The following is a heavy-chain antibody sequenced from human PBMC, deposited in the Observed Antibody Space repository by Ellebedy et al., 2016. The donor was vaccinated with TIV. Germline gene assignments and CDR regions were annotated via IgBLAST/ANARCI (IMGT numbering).Heavy chain of an antibody. CDR2: ISYDGSNI. D-gene: IGHD3-22*01. CDR3: VRDRRYDSSGYYI. J-gene: IGHJ1*01. Sequence: GGSLRLSXVASRFTFTSYGMHWVRQAPGKGLEWVAFISYDGSNIYYAESVKGRFTISRDNAKNTIYLQMNNLRAEDTAMYYCVRDRRYDSSGYYIWGQGTLVTVSS. CDR1: RFTFTSYG. V-gene: IGHV3-30*03.